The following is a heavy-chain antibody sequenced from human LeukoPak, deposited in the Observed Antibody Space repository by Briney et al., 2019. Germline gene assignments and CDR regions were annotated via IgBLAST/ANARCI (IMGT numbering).Heavy chain of an antibody. J-gene: IGHJ4*02. V-gene: IGHV3-23*01. CDR2: LVATGET. D-gene: IGHD3-10*01. CDR1: GFAFSTYT. Sequence: AGSLRLSCGASGFAFSTYTMSWVRQAPGKGLEWVSSLVATGETRYADSVKGRFTISRDNSKSTLYLQMSGLRAEDTAIYYCAKDMVPDGFWEVDYWGLGTPVTVSS. CDR3: AKDMVPDGFWEVDY.